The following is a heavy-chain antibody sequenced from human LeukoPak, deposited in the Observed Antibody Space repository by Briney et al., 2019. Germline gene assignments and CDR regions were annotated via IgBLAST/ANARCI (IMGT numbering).Heavy chain of an antibody. J-gene: IGHJ5*02. CDR3: ATRGELEPNGFDP. Sequence: PSETLSLTCAVYGGSFSGYYWSWIRQPPGKGLEWIGEINHSGSTNYNPSLKSRVTISVDTSKNQFSLKLSSVTAADTAVYYCATRGELEPNGFDPWGQGTLVTVSS. CDR2: INHSGST. V-gene: IGHV4-34*01. D-gene: IGHD1-1*01. CDR1: GGSFSGYY.